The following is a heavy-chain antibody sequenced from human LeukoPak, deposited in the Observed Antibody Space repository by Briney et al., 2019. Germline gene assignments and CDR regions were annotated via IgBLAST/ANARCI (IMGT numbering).Heavy chain of an antibody. Sequence: SETLSLTCTVSGGSISSGNYYWSWIRQPPGKGLEWIGYIYYSGSTYYNPSLKSRVAISVDTSKNQFSLKLSSVTAADTAVYYCAREQISGYYHFDYWGQGTLVTVSS. CDR1: GGSISSGNYY. J-gene: IGHJ4*02. CDR2: IYYSGST. V-gene: IGHV4-30-4*01. D-gene: IGHD3-22*01. CDR3: AREQISGYYHFDY.